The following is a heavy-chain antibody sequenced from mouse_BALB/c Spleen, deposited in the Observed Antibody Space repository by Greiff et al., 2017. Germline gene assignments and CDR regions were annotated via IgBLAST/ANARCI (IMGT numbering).Heavy chain of an antibody. D-gene: IGHD1-1*01. V-gene: IGHV5-12-1*01. CDR2: ISSGGGST. CDR1: GFAFSSYD. Sequence: EVMLVESGGGLVKPGGSLKLSCAASGFAFSSYDMSWVRQTPEKRLEWVAYISSGGGSTYYPDTVKGRFTISRDNAKNTLYLQMSSLKSEDTAMYYCARPHYYGSSPYFDYWGQGTTLTGSS. J-gene: IGHJ2*01. CDR3: ARPHYYGSSPYFDY.